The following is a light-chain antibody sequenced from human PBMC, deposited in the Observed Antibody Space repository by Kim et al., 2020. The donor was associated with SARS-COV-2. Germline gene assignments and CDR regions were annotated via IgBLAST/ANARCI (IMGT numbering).Light chain of an antibody. CDR3: QQYGRSPYT. Sequence: APGERATLSCRASQSVSSNDFAWYQQKPGRAPSLLIYGASSRATGIPDRFSGSGSGTDFTLTISRLEPEDFAVYYCQQYGRSPYTFGQGTKLEI. V-gene: IGKV3-20*01. CDR1: QSVSSND. CDR2: GAS. J-gene: IGKJ2*01.